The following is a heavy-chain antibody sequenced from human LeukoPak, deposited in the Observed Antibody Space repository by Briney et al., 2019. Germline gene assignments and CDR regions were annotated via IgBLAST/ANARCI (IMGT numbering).Heavy chain of an antibody. CDR2: ISYDGSNK. CDR3: ARDRGRGTTTTGSNWFDP. D-gene: IGHD1-1*01. Sequence: GGSLRLSCAASGFTFSSYAMHWVRQAPGKGLEWVAVISYDGSNKYYADSVKGRFTISRDNCQNTLYLQMNSLRAEDTAVYYCARDRGRGTTTTGSNWFDPWGQGTLVTVSS. CDR1: GFTFSSYA. V-gene: IGHV3-30-3*01. J-gene: IGHJ5*02.